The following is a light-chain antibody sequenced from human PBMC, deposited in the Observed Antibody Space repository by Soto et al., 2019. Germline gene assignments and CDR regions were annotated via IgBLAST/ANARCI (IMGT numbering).Light chain of an antibody. CDR2: GAS. J-gene: IGKJ1*01. CDR1: QSLSSSF. CDR3: HQFATTRS. Sequence: EIVLTQSPATLSLSPGQRATLSCRASQSLSSSFLAWYQQKPGQAPRLIIYGASSRAAGIPDRFSGSGSGTDFTLTISSLAPEDFAVYYCHQFATTRSFGQGTKVDIK. V-gene: IGKV3-20*01.